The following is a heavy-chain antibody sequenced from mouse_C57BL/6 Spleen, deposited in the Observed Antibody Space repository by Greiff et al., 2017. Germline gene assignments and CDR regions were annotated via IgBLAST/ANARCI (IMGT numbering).Heavy chain of an antibody. Sequence: QVQLQQPGAELVMPGASVKLSCKASGYTFTSYWMHWVKQRPGQGLEWIGEIDPSDSYTNYNQKFKGKSTLTVDKSSSTAYMQLSSLTSEDSAVYYCARSPYGSSHAWFAYWGQGTLVTVSA. CDR2: IDPSDSYT. J-gene: IGHJ3*01. D-gene: IGHD1-1*01. CDR1: GYTFTSYW. V-gene: IGHV1-69*01. CDR3: ARSPYGSSHAWFAY.